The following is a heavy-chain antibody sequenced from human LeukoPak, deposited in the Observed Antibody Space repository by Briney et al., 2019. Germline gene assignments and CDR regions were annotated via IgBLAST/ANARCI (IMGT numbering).Heavy chain of an antibody. Sequence: SETLSLTCSVSGASISNYYWSWIRQPPGKGLEWIGYIDYRGTTNYNPSLKSRVTISVDTSKNQFSLNLSSVTVADTALYYCASQQGHSDWGQGTLVTVSS. CDR1: GASISNYY. CDR3: ASQQGHSD. J-gene: IGHJ4*02. D-gene: IGHD2-15*01. V-gene: IGHV4-59*08. CDR2: IDYRGTT.